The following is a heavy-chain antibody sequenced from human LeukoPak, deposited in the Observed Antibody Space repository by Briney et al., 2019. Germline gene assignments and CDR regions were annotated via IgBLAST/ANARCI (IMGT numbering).Heavy chain of an antibody. V-gene: IGHV3-9*01. Sequence: GRSLRLSCAASGFTFDDYAMHWVRQTPGKGLEWVSGISWNSGSIDYADSVKGRFTISRDNAKNSLYLQMNSLRAEDTALYYCAKDTGGGGTRVRGIIVHYYYDGMDVWGQGTTVTVSS. CDR3: AKDTGGGGTRVRGIIVHYYYDGMDV. J-gene: IGHJ6*02. CDR1: GFTFDDYA. CDR2: ISWNSGSI. D-gene: IGHD3-10*01.